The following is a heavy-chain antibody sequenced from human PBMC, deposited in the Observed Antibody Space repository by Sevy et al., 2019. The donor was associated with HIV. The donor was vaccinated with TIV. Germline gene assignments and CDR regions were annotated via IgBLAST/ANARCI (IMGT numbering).Heavy chain of an antibody. V-gene: IGHV3-7*01. J-gene: IGHJ6*02. CDR3: ARDLTAPYYYYGMDV. CDR1: GFTFSNYW. Sequence: GGSLRLSCAASGFTFSNYWMTWVRQAPGKGLEWVANIKQDGSEKYYVDSVKGRFTISRDNARNSVYLQMNSLRAEDTGVYYYARDLTAPYYYYGMDVWGQGTMVTVSS. CDR2: IKQDGSEK. D-gene: IGHD1-20*01.